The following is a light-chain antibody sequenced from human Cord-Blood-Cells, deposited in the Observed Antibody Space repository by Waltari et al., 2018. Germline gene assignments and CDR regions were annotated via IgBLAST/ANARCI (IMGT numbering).Light chain of an antibody. Sequence: EIVLTQSPATLSLSPGERATLSCRASQSVSSYLAWYQQKPGQAPRLLIYDASNRATSIPARFSGSGSGTDFTLTISSLEPEDFAVYYCQQRSNSWTFGQGTKVEIK. CDR3: QQRSNSWT. CDR2: DAS. J-gene: IGKJ1*01. CDR1: QSVSSY. V-gene: IGKV3-11*01.